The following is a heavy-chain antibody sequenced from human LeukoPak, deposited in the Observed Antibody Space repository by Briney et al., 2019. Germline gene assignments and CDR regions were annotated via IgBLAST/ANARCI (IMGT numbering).Heavy chain of an antibody. CDR2: IYPRDSDT. V-gene: IGHV5-51*01. CDR1: GYSFTSYW. D-gene: IGHD6-13*01. J-gene: IGHJ4*02. Sequence: GESLKISCKGSGYSFTSYWVGWVRQMPGKGLEWMGIIYPRDSDTRYSPSFRGQVTISADKSLSTAHLHESSLTAPHTAVFFFARPHYSSSWYSYDYWGQETLVTASS. CDR3: ARPHYSSSWYSYDY.